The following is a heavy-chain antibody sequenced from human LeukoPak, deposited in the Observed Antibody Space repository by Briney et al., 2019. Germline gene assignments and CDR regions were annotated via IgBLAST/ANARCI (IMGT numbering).Heavy chain of an antibody. CDR3: AKDYYDSSGYYVYYYFDY. J-gene: IGHJ4*02. V-gene: IGHV3-23*01. D-gene: IGHD3-22*01. Sequence: PGGSLRLSRAASGFTLSSYAMSWGRPAPGKGVGGVSAISGSGGSTYYADSVKGRFTISRDNSKNTLYLQMNSLRAEDTAVYYCAKDYYDSSGYYVYYYFDYWGQGTLVTVSS. CDR2: ISGSGGST. CDR1: GFTLSSYA.